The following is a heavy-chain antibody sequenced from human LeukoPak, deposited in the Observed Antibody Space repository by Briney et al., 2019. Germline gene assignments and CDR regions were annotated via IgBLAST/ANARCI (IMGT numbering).Heavy chain of an antibody. V-gene: IGHV1-69*04. D-gene: IGHD1-14*01. CDR3: AREGSGTSSPMAY. J-gene: IGHJ4*02. CDR1: GGSFSTYA. Sequence: ASVKVSCKASGGSFSTYAVSWVRQAPGQGLEWMGRIYPMLGVDNYAQRFQGRVTITADKSTGTAYTELNSLTSEDTAVYYCAREGSGTSSPMAYWGQGTLVSVSS. CDR2: IYPMLGVD.